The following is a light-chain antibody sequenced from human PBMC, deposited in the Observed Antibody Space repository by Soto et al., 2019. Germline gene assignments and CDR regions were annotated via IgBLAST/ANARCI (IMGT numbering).Light chain of an antibody. Sequence: QSVLTQPASVSGSPGQSITISCTGTSTDVGGYKYVSWHQQHPGKAPKFMIYDVTSRPSGISNRFSGSKSGNTAFLIISGLQAEDEADYYCLSYTSSDTYVFGTGTKVTVL. CDR3: LSYTSSDTYV. J-gene: IGLJ1*01. V-gene: IGLV2-14*01. CDR2: DVT. CDR1: STDVGGYKY.